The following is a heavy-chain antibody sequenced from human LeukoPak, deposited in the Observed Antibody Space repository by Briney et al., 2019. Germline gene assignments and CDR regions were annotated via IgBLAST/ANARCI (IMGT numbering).Heavy chain of an antibody. D-gene: IGHD3-22*01. CDR1: GCSISSYY. CDR2: IYTSGST. CDR3: ERDQGNTMLVGRPDY. V-gene: IGHV4-4*07. J-gene: IGHJ4*02. Sequence: SETLSLTCTVSGCSISSYYFSWIRQPAGKGLEWIGRIYTSGSTNYNPSLKSRVTMSVDTSKNQFSLKLSSVTAADTAVYYCERDQGNTMLVGRPDYWGQGTLVTVSS.